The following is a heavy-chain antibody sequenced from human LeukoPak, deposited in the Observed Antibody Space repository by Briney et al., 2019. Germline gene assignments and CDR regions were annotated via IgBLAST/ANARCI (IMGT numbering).Heavy chain of an antibody. D-gene: IGHD2-15*01. CDR3: ARDRSGGSYGVDV. CDR1: GGSFSGYY. J-gene: IGHJ6*02. CDR2: INHSGST. Sequence: PSETLSLTCAVYGGSFSGYYWSWIRQPPGKGLEWIGEINHSGSTNYNPSLKSRVTISVDTSKNQFSLKLSSVTAADTAVYYCARDRSGGSYGVDVWGQGTTVTVSS. V-gene: IGHV4-34*01.